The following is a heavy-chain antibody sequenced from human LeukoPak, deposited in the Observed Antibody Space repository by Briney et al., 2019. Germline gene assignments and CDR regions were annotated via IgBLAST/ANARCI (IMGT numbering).Heavy chain of an antibody. CDR3: AKRSLYSSGWYLDY. CDR1: GFTFSSYA. CDR2: ISGSGGST. D-gene: IGHD6-19*01. V-gene: IGHV3-23*01. J-gene: IGHJ4*02. Sequence: PSGGSLRLSCAASGFTFSSYAMSWVRQAPGKGLEWVSAISGSGGSTYCADSVKGRFTISRDNSKNTLYLQMNSLRAEDTAVYYCAKRSLYSSGWYLDYWGQGTLVTVSS.